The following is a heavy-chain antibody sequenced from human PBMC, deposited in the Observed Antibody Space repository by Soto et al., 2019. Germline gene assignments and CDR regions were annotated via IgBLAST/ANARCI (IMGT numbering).Heavy chain of an antibody. V-gene: IGHV3-21*01. Sequence: GGSLRLSCVASGFTFSNYNMNWVRQAPGKGLEWVSHISGTSVYIHYADSVKVRFTISRDNARNSFYLQMDSLRVEDTAVYYCAREGALKPFFSWGQGALVTVSS. CDR1: GFTFSNYN. J-gene: IGHJ5*02. CDR3: AREGALKPFFS. CDR2: ISGTSVYI.